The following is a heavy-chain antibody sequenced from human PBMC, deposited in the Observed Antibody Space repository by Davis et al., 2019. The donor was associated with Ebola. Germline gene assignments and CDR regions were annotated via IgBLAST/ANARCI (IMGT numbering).Heavy chain of an antibody. CDR2: VSADNDDR. J-gene: IGHJ4*02. Sequence: AASVKVSCKASGYNFTTYGFSWVRQAPGQGLEWMGWVSADNDDRKYAEKFQGRVTMTTDPSTSTAYMELRGLTYDDTAVYFCARARRRWDVGGYLLGHWGQGTLVTVSS. D-gene: IGHD1-26*01. V-gene: IGHV1-18*01. CDR1: GYNFTTYG. CDR3: ARARRRWDVGGYLLGH.